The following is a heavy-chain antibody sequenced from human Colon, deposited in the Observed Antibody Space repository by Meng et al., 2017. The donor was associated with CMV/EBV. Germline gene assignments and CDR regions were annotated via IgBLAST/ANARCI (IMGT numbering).Heavy chain of an antibody. J-gene: IGHJ6*02. CDR3: ARILRSFYFYGMDV. CDR1: AFPFSDYS. Sequence: GGSLRLSCAASAFPFSDYSMFWVRQAPGKGLECVALISHDGDNIYYLDSVKGRFTISRDKSKNTLFLQMNSLRGEDTALYYCARILRSFYFYGMDVWGQGTTVTVSS. CDR2: ISHDGDNI. V-gene: IGHV3-30-3*01.